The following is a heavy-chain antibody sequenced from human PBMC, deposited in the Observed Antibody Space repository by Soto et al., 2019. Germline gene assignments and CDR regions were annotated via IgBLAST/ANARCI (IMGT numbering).Heavy chain of an antibody. J-gene: IGHJ3*02. Sequence: QLQLVQSGSEVKKPGSSVKVSCKASGGTFSDFTLSWLRQAPGRGLEWMGGIIPMIGATNNAQKLKGRLTITADKSTGTVYMELNSLRSDDTAGYYCARYWSAGTLYGAFDIWGQGTEVTVSP. V-gene: IGHV1-69*06. CDR2: IIPMIGAT. CDR1: GGTFSDFT. CDR3: ARYWSAGTLYGAFDI. D-gene: IGHD2-15*01.